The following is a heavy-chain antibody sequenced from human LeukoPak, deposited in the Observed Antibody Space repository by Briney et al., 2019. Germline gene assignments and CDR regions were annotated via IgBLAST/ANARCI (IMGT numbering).Heavy chain of an antibody. D-gene: IGHD6-19*01. CDR3: APQVAGKYNWFDP. CDR2: INPNSGDT. V-gene: IGHV1-2*02. J-gene: IGHJ5*02. CDR1: GYTFTGYY. Sequence: APVKVSCKASGYTFTGYYMHWVRQAPGQGLEWMGWINPNSGDTNYAQKFQGRVTMTRDTSISTAYMELSSLRSDDTAVYYCAPQVAGKYNWFDPWGQGTLVTVSS.